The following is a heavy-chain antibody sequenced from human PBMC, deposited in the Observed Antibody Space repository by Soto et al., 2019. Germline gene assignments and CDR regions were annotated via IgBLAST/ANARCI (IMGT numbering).Heavy chain of an antibody. V-gene: IGHV1-3*01. CDR2: INAGNGNT. J-gene: IGHJ6*02. CDR1: GYTFTSYA. CDR3: ERHLNYDFCSGYNYYYYYGMDV. Sequence: ASVKVSCKASGYTFTSYAMHWVRQAPGQRLEWMGWINAGNGNTKYSQKFQGRVTITRDTSASTAYMELSSLRSEDTAVYYGERHLNYDFCSGYNYYYYYGMDVWGHGTTVTVSS. D-gene: IGHD3-3*01.